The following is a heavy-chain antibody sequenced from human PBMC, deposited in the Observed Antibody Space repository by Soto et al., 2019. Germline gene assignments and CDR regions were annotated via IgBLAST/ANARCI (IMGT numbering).Heavy chain of an antibody. J-gene: IGHJ5*02. V-gene: IGHV1-46*01. CDR3: ARSPARFGSSNNWFDP. D-gene: IGHD6-13*01. CDR2: INPSGGST. Sequence: ASVKVSCKASGYTFTSYYMHWVRQAPGQGLEWMGIINPSGGSTSYAQKFQGRVTMTRDTSTSTVYMELSSLRSEDTAVYYCARSPARFGSSNNWFDPWGQGTLVTVSS. CDR1: GYTFTSYY.